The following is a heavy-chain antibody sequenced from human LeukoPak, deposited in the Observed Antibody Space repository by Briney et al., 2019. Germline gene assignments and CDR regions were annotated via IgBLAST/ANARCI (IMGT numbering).Heavy chain of an antibody. D-gene: IGHD1-26*01. CDR3: AKVQSDMVGAMFFSFYV. CDR1: GFTFNTYS. J-gene: IGHJ3*01. CDR2: IIGSGSEM. Sequence: GGSLRLSCAGSGFTFNTYSMNWVRQAPGKGLEWVASIIGSGSEMFYADSLKGRFTISRDNSKNSLYFQMNSLRVEDTAVYYCAKVQSDMVGAMFFSFYVWGQGKMVSVSP. V-gene: IGHV3-21*06.